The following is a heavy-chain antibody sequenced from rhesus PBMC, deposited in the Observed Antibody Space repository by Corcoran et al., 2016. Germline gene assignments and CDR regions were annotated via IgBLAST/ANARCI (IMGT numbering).Heavy chain of an antibody. J-gene: IGHJ4*01. CDR2: ISGSGSST. V-gene: IGHV4-169*01. Sequence: QLQLQESGPGLVKPSETLSVTCAVSGGSISSSYWSWIRQAPGKGLEWIWYISGSGSSTNYNPSLKSRVTLSVDTSKNQFSLKLSSVTAADTAVYYCVRYSGYSYHFDYWGQGVLVTVSS. CDR1: GGSISSSY. D-gene: IGHD5-24*01. CDR3: VRYSGYSYHFDY.